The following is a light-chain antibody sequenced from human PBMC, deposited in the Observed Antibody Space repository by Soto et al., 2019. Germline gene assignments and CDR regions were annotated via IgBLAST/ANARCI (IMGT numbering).Light chain of an antibody. CDR1: QSVSGN. V-gene: IGKV3-15*01. Sequence: EIVMTQSPATLSVSPGERATLSCRASQSVSGNLAWYQQKPGQAPRLLIYGQSTRATGIPARFSGSGSGTEFTLTISSLQSEDFAVYYCQQYNNWRRTFGQGTKLDIK. CDR2: GQS. CDR3: QQYNNWRRT. J-gene: IGKJ2*01.